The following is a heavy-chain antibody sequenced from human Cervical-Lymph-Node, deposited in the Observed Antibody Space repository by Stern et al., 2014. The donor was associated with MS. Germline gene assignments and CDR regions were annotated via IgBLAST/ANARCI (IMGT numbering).Heavy chain of an antibody. CDR1: GFSFTGYW. Sequence: VQLGQSGAEVKKPGESLQISCQGSGFSFTGYWIGWVRQMPGKGLEWMGNIYPEDSDTRHSPSYQGHVTISVDKSISTAYLQWTSLRASDTAMYFCARRNGDLAFDYWGQGTPVTVSS. V-gene: IGHV5-51*01. CDR3: ARRNGDLAFDY. D-gene: IGHD2-21*01. J-gene: IGHJ4*02. CDR2: IYPEDSDT.